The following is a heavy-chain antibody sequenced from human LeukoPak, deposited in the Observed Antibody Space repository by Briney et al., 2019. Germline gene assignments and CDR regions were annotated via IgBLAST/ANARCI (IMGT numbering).Heavy chain of an antibody. J-gene: IGHJ4*02. Sequence: SQTLSLTCAISGDSVSSNSAAWNWIRQSSSRGLEWLGRTYYRSKWYNDYAVSVKSRITINPDTSKNQFSLQLNSVTPEDTAVYYCARAGYDILTGPNKYFDYWGQGTLVTVSS. V-gene: IGHV6-1*01. CDR3: ARAGYDILTGPNKYFDY. CDR1: GDSVSSNSAA. D-gene: IGHD3-9*01. CDR2: TYYRSKWYN.